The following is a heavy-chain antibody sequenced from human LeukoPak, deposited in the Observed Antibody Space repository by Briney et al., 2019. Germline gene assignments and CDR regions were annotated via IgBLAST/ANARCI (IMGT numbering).Heavy chain of an antibody. CDR1: XXTFXTXX. CDR3: ARDSYGSSGYYYVSDY. D-gene: IGHD3-22*01. V-gene: IGHV3-48*02. CDR2: ISYSSSAI. J-gene: IGHJ4*02. Sequence: GGSLRLSCAASXXTFXTXXXXXVXQXPGXXLXWXSYISYSSSAIYYADSVKGRFTISRDNAKNSLYLRMNSLRDEDTAVYYCARDSYGSSGYYYVSDYWGQGTLVTVSS.